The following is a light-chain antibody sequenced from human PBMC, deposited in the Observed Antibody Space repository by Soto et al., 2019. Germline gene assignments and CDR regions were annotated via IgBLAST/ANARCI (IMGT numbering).Light chain of an antibody. V-gene: IGKV3-20*01. CDR3: QQYTDWPLT. J-gene: IGKJ1*01. Sequence: EIVLTQSPGTLSVSPGERASLSCRASQSITSTYLAWYQQKPGQAPRLLIYGVSSRATGVPDRFSGSGSGTDFTLTISRLEPEDFAVYYCQQYTDWPLTFGQGTKVDIK. CDR2: GVS. CDR1: QSITSTY.